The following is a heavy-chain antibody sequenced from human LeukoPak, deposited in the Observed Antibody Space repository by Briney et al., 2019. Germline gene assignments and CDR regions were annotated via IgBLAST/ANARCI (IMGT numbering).Heavy chain of an antibody. CDR3: ARGRSGWSFEFDF. D-gene: IGHD6-19*01. CDR1: GGSIGTYY. V-gene: IGHV4-59*01. CDR2: IYHSGST. Sequence: SETLSLTCTVSGGSIGTYYWSWIRLPPGNGLEWIGYIYHSGSTNYNPSLKSRVTISVDRSKNQFPLKLTPVTAADTAVYYCARGRSGWSFEFDFWGQGTLVTVSS. J-gene: IGHJ4*02.